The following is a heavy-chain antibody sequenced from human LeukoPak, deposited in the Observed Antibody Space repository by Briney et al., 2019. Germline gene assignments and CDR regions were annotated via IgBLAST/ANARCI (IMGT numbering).Heavy chain of an antibody. J-gene: IGHJ5*02. D-gene: IGHD3-10*01. CDR1: GGSISSYY. CDR3: ARDPRYGSGSYYSDHNANWFDP. CDR2: IYTSGST. V-gene: IGHV4-4*07. Sequence: SETLSLTCTVSGGSISSYYWSWIRQPAGKGLEWIGRIYTSGSTNYNPSLKSRVTMSVDTYKNQFSLKLSSVTAADTAVYYCARDPRYGSGSYYSDHNANWFDPWGQGTLVTVSS.